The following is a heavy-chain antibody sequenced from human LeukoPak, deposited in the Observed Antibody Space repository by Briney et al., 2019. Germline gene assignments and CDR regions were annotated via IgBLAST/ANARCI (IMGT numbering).Heavy chain of an antibody. V-gene: IGHV3-48*01. CDR3: AKSLYGGCDY. Sequence: PGGSLRLSCAASRFTFSTYSINWVRQAPGKGLEWVSYISSSTSTIYYADSVKDRFTTSRDNSKNTLFLQMNSLRAEDTAIYYCAKSLYGGCDYWGQGTVVTVSS. CDR2: ISSSTSTI. D-gene: IGHD3-16*02. J-gene: IGHJ4*02. CDR1: RFTFSTYS.